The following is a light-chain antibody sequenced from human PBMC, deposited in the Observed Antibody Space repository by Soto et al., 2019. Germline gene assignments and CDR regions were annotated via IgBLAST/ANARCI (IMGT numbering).Light chain of an antibody. V-gene: IGKV3-20*01. CDR1: QTVRNNY. J-gene: IGKJ4*01. CDR2: DAS. Sequence: EFVLTQSPGTLSLSPGERATLSCRASQTVRNNYLAWYQQKPGQAPRLLIYDASSRATGIPDRFSGGGSGTDFSLTISRLDPEDFAVYYCQQYGSSPLTFGGGTKGISN. CDR3: QQYGSSPLT.